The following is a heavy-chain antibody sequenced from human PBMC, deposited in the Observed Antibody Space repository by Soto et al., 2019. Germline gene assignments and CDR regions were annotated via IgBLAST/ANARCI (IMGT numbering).Heavy chain of an antibody. CDR2: IYYSGST. CDR1: GGSISSYY. CDR3: AKNWNWGSLVH. J-gene: IGHJ4*02. Sequence: SETLSLTCTVSGGSISSYYWTWIRQPPGKGLEWIGYIYYSGSTNYNPSLKSRVTISVDTPKNQFSLKLSSVTAADTAVYYCAKNWNWGSLVHWGQGTLVTVSS. D-gene: IGHD7-27*01. V-gene: IGHV4-59*08.